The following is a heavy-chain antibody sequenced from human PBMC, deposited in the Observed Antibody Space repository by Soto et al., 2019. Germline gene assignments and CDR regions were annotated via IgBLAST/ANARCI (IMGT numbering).Heavy chain of an antibody. CDR1: GGTFSSYT. CDR2: IIPILGIA. V-gene: IGHV1-69*08. D-gene: IGHD4-17*01. J-gene: IGHJ5*02. Sequence: QVQLVQSGAEVKKPGSSVKVSCKASGGTFSSYTISWVRQAPGQGLEWMGRIIPILGIANYAQQFQGRVTITADKSTSTAYMGLSSLRSEDTAVYYCARDRRDYGIPNAGVWFDPWGHGTLVTVSA. CDR3: ARDRRDYGIPNAGVWFDP.